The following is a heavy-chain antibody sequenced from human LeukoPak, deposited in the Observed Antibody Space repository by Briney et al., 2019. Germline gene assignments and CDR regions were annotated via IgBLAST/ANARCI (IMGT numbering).Heavy chain of an antibody. CDR1: GFTFSSYG. V-gene: IGHV3-33*01. CDR2: IWYDGSNK. Sequence: GGSLRLSCAASGFTFSSYGMHWVRQAPGKGLEWVAVIWYDGSNKYYADSVKGRFTISRDNSKNTLDLEMNSLRAEDTAVYYCGRLAGDHAFDIWGQGTMVTVSS. CDR3: GRLAGDHAFDI. J-gene: IGHJ3*02. D-gene: IGHD7-27*01.